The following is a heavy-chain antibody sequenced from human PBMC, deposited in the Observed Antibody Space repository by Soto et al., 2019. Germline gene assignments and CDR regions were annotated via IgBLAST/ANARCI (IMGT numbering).Heavy chain of an antibody. D-gene: IGHD6-19*01. J-gene: IGHJ6*02. CDR3: ARRPKYSSGWYYYYYGMDV. V-gene: IGHV4-34*01. Sequence: SETLSLTCAVYGGSFSGYYWSWIRQPPGKGLEWIGEINHSGSTNYNPSLKSRVTISVDTSKNQFSLKLSSVTAADTAVYYCARRPKYSSGWYYYYYGMDVWGQGTTVTVS. CDR1: GGSFSGYY. CDR2: INHSGST.